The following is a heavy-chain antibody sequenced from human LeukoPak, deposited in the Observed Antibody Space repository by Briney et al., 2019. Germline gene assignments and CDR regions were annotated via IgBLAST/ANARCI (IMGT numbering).Heavy chain of an antibody. V-gene: IGHV4-39*01. D-gene: IGHD2-2*01. CDR2: ISYSERT. J-gene: IGHJ4*02. CDR1: GGSMSSSTNY. CDR3: ATTSYYVSDY. Sequence: SETLSLTCSVSGGSMSSSTNYWGWIRQPPGKGLEWIGCISYSERTYYNPSLKSRVTISEDTSKNQFSLKLSSVIAADTAVYYCATTSYYVSDYWGQGTLVSVSS.